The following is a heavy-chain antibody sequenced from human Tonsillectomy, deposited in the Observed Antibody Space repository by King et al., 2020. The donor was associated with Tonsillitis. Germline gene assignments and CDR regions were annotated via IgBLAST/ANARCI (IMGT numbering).Heavy chain of an antibody. D-gene: IGHD2/OR15-2a*01. CDR2: IIPIFAAT. Sequence: QLVQSGAEVKKPGSSLKVSCKASGGTFNNYGISWVRQAPGHGLEWMGGIIPIFAATNYAQKFQGRVTITADESTRTASMELRSLRSEDPAVYYCARRGRINYGMDVWGQGTTVIVSS. V-gene: IGHV1-69*01. CDR1: GGTFNNYG. J-gene: IGHJ6*02. CDR3: ARRGRINYGMDV.